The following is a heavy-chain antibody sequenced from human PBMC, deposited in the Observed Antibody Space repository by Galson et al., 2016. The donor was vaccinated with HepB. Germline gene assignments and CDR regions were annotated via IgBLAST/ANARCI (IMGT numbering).Heavy chain of an antibody. V-gene: IGHV1-69*08. CDR1: GGSFSSHT. Sequence: SVKVSCKASGGSFSSHTFTWVRQVSGQGLEWMGRLNPILDTPNYAQNFQGRITFSADKSTNTAYMELNSLRYEDTAVYYCARSPGFCIDANCPLDHWGQGTLVSVSS. CDR2: LNPILDTP. D-gene: IGHD2-2*03. J-gene: IGHJ4*02. CDR3: ARSPGFCIDANCPLDH.